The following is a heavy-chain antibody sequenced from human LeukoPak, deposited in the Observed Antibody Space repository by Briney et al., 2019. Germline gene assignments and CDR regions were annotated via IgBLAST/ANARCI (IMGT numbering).Heavy chain of an antibody. Sequence: GASVKVSCKASGYTFTSYGISWVRQAPGQGLEWMGWISAYNGNTNYAQKLQGRVSMTTDTSTSTAYMELRSLRSDDTAVYYCARVSEYSSSWYRYYYCYGMDVWGQGTTVTVSS. CDR1: GYTFTSYG. CDR2: ISAYNGNT. D-gene: IGHD6-13*01. V-gene: IGHV1-18*01. CDR3: ARVSEYSSSWYRYYYCYGMDV. J-gene: IGHJ6*02.